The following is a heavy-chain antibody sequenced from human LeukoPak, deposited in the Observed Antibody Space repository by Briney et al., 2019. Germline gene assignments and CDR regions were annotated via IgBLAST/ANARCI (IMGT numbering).Heavy chain of an antibody. CDR3: ARGSDRFWSGFPRGYYYMDV. CDR2: IYHSGNT. V-gene: IGHV4-39*01. J-gene: IGHJ6*03. D-gene: IGHD3-3*01. CDR1: GGSIISYSYD. Sequence: SETLSLTCTVSGGSIISYSYDWGWIRRSPGKGLEWIGNIYHSGNTYYYPSVKRRVTISVDTSKDQLSLRLSSVNAADTAVYYCARGSDRFWSGFPRGYYYMDVWGKGTTVTVSS.